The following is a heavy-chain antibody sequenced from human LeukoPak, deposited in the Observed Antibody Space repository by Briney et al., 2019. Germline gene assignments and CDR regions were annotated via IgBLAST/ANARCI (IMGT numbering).Heavy chain of an antibody. V-gene: IGHV1-18*01. Sequence: ASVKVSCKASGYTFTSYGISWVRQAPGQGLEWMGWISAYNGNTNYAQKLQGRVTMTTDTSTSTAYMELRSLRSEDTAVYYCATFEGYYYGSGSYYTPGYWGQGTLVTVSS. D-gene: IGHD3-10*01. CDR1: GYTFTSYG. J-gene: IGHJ4*02. CDR2: ISAYNGNT. CDR3: ATFEGYYYGSGSYYTPGY.